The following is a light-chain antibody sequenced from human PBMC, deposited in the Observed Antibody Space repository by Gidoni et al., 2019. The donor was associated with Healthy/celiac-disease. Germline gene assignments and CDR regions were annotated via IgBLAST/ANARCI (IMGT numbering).Light chain of an antibody. V-gene: IGKV3-20*01. J-gene: IGKJ2*01. CDR1: PSVSSSY. CDR2: GAA. CDR3: QQYGSSPYT. Sequence: EIVLTQYPGTLSLSPGERATLSCRASPSVSSSYLAWYQQNPGQAPRLLIYGAASRATGIPDRFSGSGSGTDFTLTISRLEPEDFAVYYCQQYGSSPYTFGQGTKLEIK.